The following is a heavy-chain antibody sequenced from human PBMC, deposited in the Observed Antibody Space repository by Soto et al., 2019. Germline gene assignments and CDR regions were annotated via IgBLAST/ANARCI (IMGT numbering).Heavy chain of an antibody. CDR3: ARVVGIVGATLDD. Sequence: ASVKVSCTASGYTFTTYYMHWLRQAPGQGLEWMGIINPSGGSTSYAQKFQGRVTMTRDTSTSTVYMELSSLRSEDTAVYYGARVVGIVGATLDDWGQGTLVTVSS. J-gene: IGHJ4*02. CDR1: GYTFTTYY. V-gene: IGHV1-46*01. D-gene: IGHD1-26*01. CDR2: INPSGGST.